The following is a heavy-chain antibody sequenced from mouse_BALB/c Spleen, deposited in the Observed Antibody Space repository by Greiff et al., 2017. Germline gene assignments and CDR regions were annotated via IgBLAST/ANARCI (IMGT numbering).Heavy chain of an antibody. J-gene: IGHJ4*01. D-gene: IGHD2-4*01. CDR2: ISSGGSYT. V-gene: IGHV5-9-1*01. CDR1: GFTFSSYA. CDR3: ARGDYDYDRAYAMDY. Sequence: EVMLVESGGGLVKPGGSLKLSCAASGFTFSSYAMSWVRQTPEKRLEWVATISSGGSYTYYPDSVKGRFTISRDNAKNTLYLQMSSLRSEDTAMYYCARGDYDYDRAYAMDYWGQGTSVTVSS.